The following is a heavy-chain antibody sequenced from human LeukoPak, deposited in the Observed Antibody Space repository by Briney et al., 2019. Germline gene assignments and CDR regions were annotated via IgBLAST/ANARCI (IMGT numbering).Heavy chain of an antibody. CDR3: ATYYLAYGDY. Sequence: GGSLRLSCAASGFTFSDAWMNWVRQAPGKGLEWVGRIWSNADGGATDYAAPVKGRFTISRDDSKNTLYLQMNGLKTEDTGFYYCATYYLAYGDYWGQGALVTVSS. CDR1: GFTFSDAW. V-gene: IGHV3-15*01. J-gene: IGHJ4*02. D-gene: IGHD3-10*01. CDR2: IWSNADGGAT.